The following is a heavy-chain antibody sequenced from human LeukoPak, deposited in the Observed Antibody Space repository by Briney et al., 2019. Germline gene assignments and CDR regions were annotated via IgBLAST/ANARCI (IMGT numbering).Heavy chain of an antibody. J-gene: IGHJ4*02. D-gene: IGHD3-3*01. CDR2: IYYSGST. CDR3: ARGFWETYYFDY. Sequence: PSETLSLTCTVSGGSISSYYWSWIRQPPGKGLEWIGYIYYSGSTNYNPSLKSRVTISVDTSKNQFSLKLSSVTAADTAVYYCARGFWETYYFDYWGQGTLVTVSS. CDR1: GGSISSYY. V-gene: IGHV4-59*01.